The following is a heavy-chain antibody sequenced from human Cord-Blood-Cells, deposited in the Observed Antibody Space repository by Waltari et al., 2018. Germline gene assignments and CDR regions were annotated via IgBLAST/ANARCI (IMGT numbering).Heavy chain of an antibody. V-gene: IGHV1-8*03. D-gene: IGHD6-13*01. CDR2: MNPNSGNT. CDR1: GYTFTRYD. Sequence: QVQLVQSGAEVKKPGASVTVSCKASGYTFTRYDNNWVRQATGQGLEWVGWMNPNSGNTGYAQKFQGRVTITRNTSISTAYMELSSLRSEDTAVYYCTRRTRRAANWFDPWGQGTLVTVSS. J-gene: IGHJ5*02. CDR3: TRRTRRAANWFDP.